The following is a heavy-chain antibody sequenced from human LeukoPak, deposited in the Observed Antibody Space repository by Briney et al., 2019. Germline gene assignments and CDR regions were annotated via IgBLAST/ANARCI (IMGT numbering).Heavy chain of an antibody. V-gene: IGHV1-69*05. J-gene: IGHJ3*02. D-gene: IGHD1-26*01. Sequence: SVKVSCKASGGTFSSYAISWVRQAPGQGLEWMGGIIPIFGTTNYAQKFQGRVTITTDESTSTAYMELSSLRSEDTAVYYCARISGSSEGAFDIWGQGTMVTVSS. CDR3: ARISGSSEGAFDI. CDR2: IIPIFGTT. CDR1: GGTFSSYA.